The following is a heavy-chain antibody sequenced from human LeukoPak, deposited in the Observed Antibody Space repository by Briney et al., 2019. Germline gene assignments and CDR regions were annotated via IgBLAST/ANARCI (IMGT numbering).Heavy chain of an antibody. Sequence: GGSLRLSCAASGFTFSSYGMHWVRQAPGKGLEWVAVIWYDGSNKYYADSVKGRFTISRDNSKNTLYLQMNSLRAEDTAVYYCARDSGGYDPYDAFDIWGQGTMVTVSS. CDR2: IWYDGSNK. D-gene: IGHD1-14*01. CDR1: GFTFSSYG. J-gene: IGHJ3*02. V-gene: IGHV3-33*01. CDR3: ARDSGGYDPYDAFDI.